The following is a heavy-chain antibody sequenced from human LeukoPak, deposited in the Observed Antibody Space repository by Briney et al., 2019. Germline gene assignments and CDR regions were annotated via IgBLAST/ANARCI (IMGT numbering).Heavy chain of an antibody. Sequence: PGGSLRLSCAASGFTFSSYAMSWVRQAPGKGLEWVSAISGSGGSTYYADSVKGRFTISRDNSKNTLYLQMNSLRAEDTAVYYCASRSCSGGSCYSSSGWFDPWGQGTLVTVSS. CDR2: ISGSGGST. J-gene: IGHJ5*02. D-gene: IGHD2-15*01. CDR1: GFTFSSYA. V-gene: IGHV3-23*01. CDR3: ASRSCSGGSCYSSSGWFDP.